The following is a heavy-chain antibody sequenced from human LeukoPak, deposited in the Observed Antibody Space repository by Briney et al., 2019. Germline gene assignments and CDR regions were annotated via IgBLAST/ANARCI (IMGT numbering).Heavy chain of an antibody. CDR2: INHSGST. Sequence: PGGSLRLSCAASGFTFSSYSMNWVRQPPGKGLEWIGEINHSGSTNYNPSLKSRVTISVDTSKNQFSLKLSSVTAADTAVYYCARGIAVAANKANSAWFDPWGQGTLVAVSS. J-gene: IGHJ5*02. CDR3: ARGIAVAANKANSAWFDP. CDR1: GFTFSSYS. V-gene: IGHV4-34*01. D-gene: IGHD6-19*01.